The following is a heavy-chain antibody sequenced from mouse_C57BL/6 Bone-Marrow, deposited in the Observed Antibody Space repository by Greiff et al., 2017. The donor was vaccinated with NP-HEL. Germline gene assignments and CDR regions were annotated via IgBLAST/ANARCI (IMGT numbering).Heavy chain of an antibody. CDR3: ARMGLGTFLFAY. CDR1: GYTFTSYG. V-gene: IGHV1-81*01. J-gene: IGHJ3*01. D-gene: IGHD4-1*01. Sequence: QVQLQQSGAELARPGASVKLSCKASGYTFTSYGISWVKQRTGQGLEWIGEIYPRSGNTYYNEKFKGKATLTADKSSSTAYMELRSLTSEDSSVYFCARMGLGTFLFAYWGQGTLVTVSA. CDR2: IYPRSGNT.